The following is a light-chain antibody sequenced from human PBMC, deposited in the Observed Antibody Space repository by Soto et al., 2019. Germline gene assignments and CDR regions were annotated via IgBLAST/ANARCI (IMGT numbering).Light chain of an antibody. CDR1: SSDVGNYNS. V-gene: IGLV2-14*01. CDR3: SSYSSISTYV. CDR2: EVT. Sequence: QLVLTQPASVSGSPGQSITISCTGASSDVGNYNSVSWYQQHPGKAPKLMIYEVTNRPSGVSNRFSGSKSGNTASLTISGLQAEDEADYYCSSYSSISTYVFGTGTKLTVL. J-gene: IGLJ1*01.